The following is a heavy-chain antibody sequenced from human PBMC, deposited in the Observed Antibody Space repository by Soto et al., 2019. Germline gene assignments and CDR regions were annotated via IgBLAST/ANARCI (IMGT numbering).Heavy chain of an antibody. CDR1: GGSFSGCY. D-gene: IGHD1-26*01. V-gene: IGHV4-34*01. CDR3: ARPGGGERSGSYDY. J-gene: IGHJ4*02. Sequence: QVQLQQSGAGLLKPSETLSLTCAVSGGSFSGCYWCWICQPPGQGLEWMGEINHSGSTNYNPSLRSRVTTSVDATNNQFFLKMSSVAAAAAAVYYCARPGGGERSGSYDYWGQGTLVTVSS. CDR2: INHSGST.